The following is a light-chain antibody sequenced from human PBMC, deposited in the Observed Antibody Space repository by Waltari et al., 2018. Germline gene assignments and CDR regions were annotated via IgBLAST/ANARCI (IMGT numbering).Light chain of an antibody. J-gene: IGLJ2*01. CDR1: HSTVGRYNL. Sequence: QSALTQPASVSGSPGQSITISCTGFHSTVGRYNLVSWYQKHPGKAPKLLIYEGNRRPSGVSNRFSGSKSDNTASLTLSGLQAEDEADYYCCSNVGSSVFFGGGTKLTVL. CDR2: EGN. V-gene: IGLV2-23*03. CDR3: CSNVGSSVF.